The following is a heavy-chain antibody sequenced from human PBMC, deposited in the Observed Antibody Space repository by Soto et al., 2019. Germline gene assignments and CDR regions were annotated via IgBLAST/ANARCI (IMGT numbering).Heavy chain of an antibody. CDR2: IYPSDSDI. Sequence: GESLKISCKTSGYSFTSRWIAWVRQMPGKGLEWMGIIYPSDSDIRYRPSFQGQVTISVDKSISTAYLQWSSLKASDTATYYCARQDYSNYRGGMDVWGQGTTVTVS. J-gene: IGHJ6*02. D-gene: IGHD2-2*01. CDR3: ARQDYSNYRGGMDV. CDR1: GYSFTSRW. V-gene: IGHV5-51*01.